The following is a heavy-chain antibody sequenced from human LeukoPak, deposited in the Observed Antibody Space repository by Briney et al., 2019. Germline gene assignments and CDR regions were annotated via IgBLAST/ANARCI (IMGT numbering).Heavy chain of an antibody. J-gene: IGHJ4*02. CDR1: GFTFSSYA. CDR2: ISGSGGST. D-gene: IGHD1-26*01. CDR3: ADTIVGATTSLLGY. Sequence: GGSLRLSCAASGFTFSSYAMSWVRQAPGKGLEWVSAISGSGGSTYYADSVKGRFTISRDNSKNTLYLQMNSLRAEDTAVYYCADTIVGATTSLLGYWGQGTLVTVSS. V-gene: IGHV3-23*01.